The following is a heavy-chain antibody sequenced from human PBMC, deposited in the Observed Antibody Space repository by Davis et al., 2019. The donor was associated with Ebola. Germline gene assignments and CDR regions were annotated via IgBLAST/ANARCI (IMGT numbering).Heavy chain of an antibody. D-gene: IGHD7-27*01. CDR3: ARAPRSWGRGAFDI. J-gene: IGHJ3*02. Sequence: ASVKVSCKASGYTFTGYYMHWVRQAPGQGLEWMGWINPNSGGTNYAQKFQGRVTMTRDTSISTAYMALSRLRSDDTAVYYCARAPRSWGRGAFDIWGQRTMVTVSS. V-gene: IGHV1-2*02. CDR2: INPNSGGT. CDR1: GYTFTGYY.